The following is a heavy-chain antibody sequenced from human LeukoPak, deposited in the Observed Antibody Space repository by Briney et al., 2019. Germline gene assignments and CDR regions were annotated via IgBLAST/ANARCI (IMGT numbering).Heavy chain of an antibody. J-gene: IGHJ4*02. D-gene: IGHD3-22*01. CDR3: AGGVTTMIVVVIAPPRDY. CDR2: IYYSGST. Sequence: SETLSLTCTVSGGSISSSSYYWGWIRQPPGKGLEWIGSIYYSGSTYYNPSLKSRVTISVDTSKNQFSLKLSSVTAADTAVYYCAGGVTTMIVVVIAPPRDYWGQGTLVTVSS. CDR1: GGSISSSSYY. V-gene: IGHV4-39*07.